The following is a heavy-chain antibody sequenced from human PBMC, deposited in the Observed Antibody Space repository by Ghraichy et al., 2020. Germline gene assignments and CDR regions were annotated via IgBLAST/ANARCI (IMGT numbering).Heavy chain of an antibody. CDR1: GFTLSSYS. CDR2: ITSSGKFI. J-gene: IGHJ6*02. V-gene: IGHV3-48*01. D-gene: IGHD4-23*01. Sequence: GGSLRLSCAVSGFTLSSYSINWVRQAPGKGLEWISYITSSGKFISYADSVKGRFTVSRDNARNALYLQMNSLRGEDTAVYYCARASAVVRFYYYAALDVWGQGTPVTVSS. CDR3: ARASAVVRFYYYAALDV.